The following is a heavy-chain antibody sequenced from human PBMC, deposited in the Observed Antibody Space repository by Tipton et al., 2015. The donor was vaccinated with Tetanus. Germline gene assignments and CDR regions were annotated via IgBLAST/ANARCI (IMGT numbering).Heavy chain of an antibody. CDR3: ARAANRSRRRGYDI. J-gene: IGHJ3*02. CDR1: GDSLSNGDYY. CDR2: IYIPESA. V-gene: IGHV4-61*08. Sequence: TLSLTCTVSGDSLSNGDYYWSWIRQPPGKGLEWIGYIYIPESAKIYNPSFQSRVAISIDTSKSQLSLKLTSVTAADTAVYYCARAANRSRRRGYDIWGQGKMVIVSS. D-gene: IGHD2-15*01.